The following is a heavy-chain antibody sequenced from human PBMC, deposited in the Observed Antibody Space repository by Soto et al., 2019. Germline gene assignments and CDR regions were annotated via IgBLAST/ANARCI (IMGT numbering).Heavy chain of an antibody. D-gene: IGHD6-19*01. V-gene: IGHV1-3*01. CDR2: INAGNGNT. J-gene: IGHJ4*02. CDR3: ARDGAVAGNSNFDY. Sequence: QVQLVQSGAEVKKPGASVKVSCKASGYTFTSYAMHWVRQAPGQRLEWMGWINAGNGNTKYSQKFQGRVTITRDTSASTAYMELSSLRSEDTAVYYCARDGAVAGNSNFDYCGQGTLVTVSS. CDR1: GYTFTSYA.